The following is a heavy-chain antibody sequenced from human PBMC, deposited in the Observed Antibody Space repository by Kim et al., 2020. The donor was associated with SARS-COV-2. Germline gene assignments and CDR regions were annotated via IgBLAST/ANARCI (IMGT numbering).Heavy chain of an antibody. CDR2: IYYSGST. Sequence: SETLSLTCTVSGGSISSYYWSWIRQPPGKGLEWIGYIYYSGSTNYNPSLKSRVTISVDTSKNQFSLKLSSVTAADTAVYYCARGGAEPLGYWGQGTLVTVSS. CDR3: ARGGAEPLGY. CDR1: GGSISSYY. D-gene: IGHD1-1*01. V-gene: IGHV4-59*13. J-gene: IGHJ4*02.